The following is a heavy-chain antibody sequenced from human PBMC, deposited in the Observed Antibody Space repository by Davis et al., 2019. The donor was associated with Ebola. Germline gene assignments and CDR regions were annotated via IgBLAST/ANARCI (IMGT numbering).Heavy chain of an antibody. V-gene: IGHV4-59*01. D-gene: IGHD6-13*01. CDR2: IYYSGST. Sequence: MPSETLSLTCTVPGGSISSYYWSWIRQPPGKGLEWIGYIYYSGSTNYNPSLKSRVTISVDTSKNQFSLKLSSVTAADTAVYYCASGYSSSWYDYWGQGTLVTVSS. CDR3: ASGYSSSWYDY. CDR1: GGSISSYY. J-gene: IGHJ4*02.